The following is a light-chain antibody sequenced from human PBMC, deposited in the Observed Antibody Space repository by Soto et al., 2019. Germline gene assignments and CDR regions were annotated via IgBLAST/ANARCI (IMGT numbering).Light chain of an antibody. V-gene: IGKV1-39*01. CDR1: QNISSY. CDR2: AAS. CDR3: QQSYNTPYT. Sequence: DIQMTQSPSSLSASVGDRVTIPCRASQNISSYLNWYQQKPGKAPKLLIYAASRLQSGVPSRFSGSGSETDFTLTISSLQPEDFATYYCQQSYNTPYTFGQGTKLEIK. J-gene: IGKJ2*01.